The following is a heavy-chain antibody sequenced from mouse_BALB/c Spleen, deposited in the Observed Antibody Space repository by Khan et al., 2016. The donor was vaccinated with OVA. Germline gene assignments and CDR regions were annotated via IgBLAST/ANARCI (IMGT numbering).Heavy chain of an antibody. Sequence: EVQLQESGAELVKPGASVKLSCSASGFNIKDTYIHWMKQRPEQGLEWIGRIDPPNDDSKYGPKFQAKATLTADTSSNTAYLQLSSLTSEDADVYYYATLYGNPFAFWGQGTLVSVSA. CDR1: GFNIKDTY. V-gene: IGHV14-3*02. J-gene: IGHJ3*01. CDR3: ATLYGNPFAF. D-gene: IGHD2-1*01. CDR2: IDPPNDDS.